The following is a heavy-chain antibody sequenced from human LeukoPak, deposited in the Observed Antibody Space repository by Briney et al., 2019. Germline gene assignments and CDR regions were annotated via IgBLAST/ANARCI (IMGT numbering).Heavy chain of an antibody. D-gene: IGHD2-2*01. CDR2: ISYDGSKI. Sequence: GGSLSLSCAASGFTFSSYGMHWVRQAPGKGLEWVAVISYDGSKIYYADSMKGRLTISRDKSKNTLFLQMNSLRAEDTAVYYCARGCSSTSCSGTFDYWGQGTLVTVSS. CDR1: GFTFSSYG. CDR3: ARGCSSTSCSGTFDY. J-gene: IGHJ4*02. V-gene: IGHV3-30*03.